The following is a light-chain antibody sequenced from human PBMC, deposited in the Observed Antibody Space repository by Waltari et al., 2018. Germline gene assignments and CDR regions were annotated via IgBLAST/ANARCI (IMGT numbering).Light chain of an antibody. J-gene: IGKJ1*01. V-gene: IGKV3-20*01. Sequence: EIVFTQSPGPLSLSPGERATLSCRASQSVSTNLAWYQQKPAQAPRLLIYHASTRATDIPDRCSGSGSGTDFSLTISRLEPEDFAVYHCQHYLRLPATFGQGTKVEIK. CDR3: QHYLRLPAT. CDR1: QSVSTN. CDR2: HAS.